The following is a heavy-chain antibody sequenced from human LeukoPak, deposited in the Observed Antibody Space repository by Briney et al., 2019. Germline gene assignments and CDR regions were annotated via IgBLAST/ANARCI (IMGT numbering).Heavy chain of an antibody. V-gene: IGHV1-8*01. CDR3: ARGLGQLVRSYYYGMDV. CDR2: MNPTNGDT. J-gene: IGHJ6*02. D-gene: IGHD6-6*01. CDR1: GYSFTGYD. Sequence: EASVKVSCKASGYSFTGYDINWVRQATGQGLEWMGWMNPTNGDTGYAQKFQGRVTMTRNTSISTAYMELSSLRSEDTAVYYCARGLGQLVRSYYYGMDVWGQGTTVTVSS.